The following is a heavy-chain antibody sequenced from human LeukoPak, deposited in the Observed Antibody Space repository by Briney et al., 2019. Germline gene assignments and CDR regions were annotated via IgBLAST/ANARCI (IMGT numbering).Heavy chain of an antibody. CDR1: GFTFSNYA. CDR3: AELGITMIGGV. D-gene: IGHD3-10*02. J-gene: IGHJ6*04. Sequence: GGSLRLSCAASGFTFSNYAMSWVRQAPGKGLEWVSGISGSGGSTYYADSVKGRFTISRDNAKNSLYLQMDSLRAEDTAVYYCAELGITMIGGVWGKGTTVTISS. CDR2: ISGSGGST. V-gene: IGHV3-23*01.